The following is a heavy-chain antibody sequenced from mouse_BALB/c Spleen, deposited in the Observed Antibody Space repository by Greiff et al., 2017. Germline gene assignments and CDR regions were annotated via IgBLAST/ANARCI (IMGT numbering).Heavy chain of an antibody. V-gene: IGHV14-3*02. CDR3: ATYYGYGYYAMDY. D-gene: IGHD2-9*01. CDR2: IDPANGNT. J-gene: IGHJ4*01. CDR1: GFNIKDTY. Sequence: EVQLQESGAELVKPGASVKLSCTASGFNIKDTYMHWVKQRPEQGLEWIGRIDPANGNTKYDPKFQGKATITADTSSNTAYLQLSSLTSEDTAVYYCATYYGYGYYAMDYWGQGTSVTVSS.